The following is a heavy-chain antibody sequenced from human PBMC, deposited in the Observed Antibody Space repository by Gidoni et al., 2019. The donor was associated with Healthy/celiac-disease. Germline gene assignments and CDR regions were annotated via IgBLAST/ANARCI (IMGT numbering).Heavy chain of an antibody. V-gene: IGHV3-23*01. CDR3: AKENEYSAYGLGDWFDP. D-gene: IGHD5-12*01. CDR2: ISGSGGST. J-gene: IGHJ5*02. CDR1: GFTFSSYA. Sequence: EVKLLESGGGLVQPGGSLRLSCAASGFTFSSYAMSWVRHAPGKGLEWVSAISGSGGSTYYADSVKGRFTISRDNSKNTLYLQMNSLRAEDTAVYYCAKENEYSAYGLGDWFDPWGQGTLVTVSS.